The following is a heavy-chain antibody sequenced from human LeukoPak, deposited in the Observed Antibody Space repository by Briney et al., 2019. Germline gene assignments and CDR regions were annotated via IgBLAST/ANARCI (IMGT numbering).Heavy chain of an antibody. Sequence: SETLSLTCTVSGGSISSSSYYWGWIRQPPGKGLEWIGSIYYSGSTYYNPSLKSRVTISVDTSKNQFSLKLGSVTAADTAVYCCARGMYYYGSGSYWGVFGGQGTLVTVSS. J-gene: IGHJ4*02. CDR3: ARGMYYYGSGSYWGVF. V-gene: IGHV4-39*07. CDR2: IYYSGST. CDR1: GGSISSSSYY. D-gene: IGHD3-10*01.